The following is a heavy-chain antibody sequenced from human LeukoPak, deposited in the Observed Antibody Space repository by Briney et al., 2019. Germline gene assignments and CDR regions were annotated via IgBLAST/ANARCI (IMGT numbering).Heavy chain of an antibody. CDR1: GFTFSDYA. CDR2: ISKDGSDK. Sequence: GGSLRLSCAASGFTFSDYAMHWVRPAPGQGLEWVAVISKDGSDKYYPGSVRGRFTISRDNSKNTIYLQMDSLRAEDTAIYYCARDYWWNYDYWGQGTLVTVSS. D-gene: IGHD1-7*01. V-gene: IGHV3-30-3*01. CDR3: ARDYWWNYDY. J-gene: IGHJ4*02.